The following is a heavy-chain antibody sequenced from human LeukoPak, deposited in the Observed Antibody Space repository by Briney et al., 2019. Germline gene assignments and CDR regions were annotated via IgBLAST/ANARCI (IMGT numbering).Heavy chain of an antibody. Sequence: GGSLRLSCAAWGFTLSRYSMKGVRQARGKGREWVSSISRSSSYIYYADSVKGQFTISRDNTKNSLYLQMHILTAEDTAVYYCARHNLGAHDSWGHGTLVTVSS. CDR1: GFTLSRYS. CDR3: ARHNLGAHDS. D-gene: IGHD4-17*01. J-gene: IGHJ5*01. CDR2: ISRSSSYI. V-gene: IGHV3-21*01.